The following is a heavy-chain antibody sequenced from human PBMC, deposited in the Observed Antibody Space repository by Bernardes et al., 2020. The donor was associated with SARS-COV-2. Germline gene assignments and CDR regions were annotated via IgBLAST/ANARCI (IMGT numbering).Heavy chain of an antibody. Sequence: GGSLRLSCAASGFSFSTSWMHWVRQAPGKGLVWVSRIDDAATTRNYADAVKGRFTISRDNAKNSLYLQMNSLSAEDTAVYYCARFGYCTTNSCPTMAYYYYYYGMDVWGQGTTVTVSS. D-gene: IGHD2-2*03. J-gene: IGHJ6*02. V-gene: IGHV3-74*01. CDR2: IDDAATTR. CDR3: ARFGYCTTNSCPTMAYYYYYYGMDV. CDR1: GFSFSTSW.